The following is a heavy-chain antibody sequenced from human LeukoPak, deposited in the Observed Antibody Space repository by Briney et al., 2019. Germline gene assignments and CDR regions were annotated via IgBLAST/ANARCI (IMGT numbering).Heavy chain of an antibody. D-gene: IGHD3-22*01. CDR1: GFTFSDYY. J-gene: IGHJ4*02. Sequence: PGGSLRLSCAASGFTFSDYYMDWVRQAPGKGLEWVGRTRNKANSYTTEYAASVAGRFTMSRDDSKNSLWLQMNSLKTDDTAVYYSVRRAASGYLDYWGQGTLVTVSS. V-gene: IGHV3-72*01. CDR2: TRNKANSYTT. CDR3: VRRAASGYLDY.